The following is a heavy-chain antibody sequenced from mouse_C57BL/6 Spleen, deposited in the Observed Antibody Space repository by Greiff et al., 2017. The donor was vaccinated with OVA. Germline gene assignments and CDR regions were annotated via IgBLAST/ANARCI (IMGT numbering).Heavy chain of an antibody. V-gene: IGHV2-5*01. CDR1: GFSLTSYG. J-gene: IGHJ1*03. D-gene: IGHD2-5*01. CDR3: AKMGDSDYPYFDV. Sequence: VQGVESGPGLVQPSQSLSITCTVPGFSLTSYGVHWVRQSLGKGLEWLGVIWRGGSTDYNAAFMSRLSITKNNSKSQVFFKMNSLQADDTAIYYCAKMGDSDYPYFDVWGTGTTVTVSA. CDR2: IWRGGST.